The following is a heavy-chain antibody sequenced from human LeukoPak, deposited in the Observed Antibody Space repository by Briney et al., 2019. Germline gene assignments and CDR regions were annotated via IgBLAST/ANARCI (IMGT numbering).Heavy chain of an antibody. CDR3: ARSLSGYITDPFFDQ. J-gene: IGHJ4*02. D-gene: IGHD5-12*01. CDR1: GFSFSSFE. CDR2: ISNNFDT. V-gene: IGHV3-48*03. Sequence: PGGSLRLSCVVCGFSFSSFEMNWVRQAPGEGLEWVSYISNNFDTHYADSVKRRFTISTDNASESLYPQMSSLRAEDTAVYYCARSLSGYITDPFFDQWGQGALVTASS.